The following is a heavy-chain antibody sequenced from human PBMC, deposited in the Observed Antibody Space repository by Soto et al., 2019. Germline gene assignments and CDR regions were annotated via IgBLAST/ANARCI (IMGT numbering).Heavy chain of an antibody. CDR3: AKARVRVRITKRSMPFDY. D-gene: IGHD2-2*01. J-gene: IGHJ4*02. CDR1: GFTFSSYA. V-gene: IGHV3-23*01. Sequence: GGSLRLSCAASGFTFSSYAMSWVRQAPGKGLEWVSAISGSGGSTYYADSVKGRFTISRDNSKNTLYLQMNSLRAEDTAVYYCAKARVRVRITKRSMPFDYWGQGTLVTVSS. CDR2: ISGSGGST.